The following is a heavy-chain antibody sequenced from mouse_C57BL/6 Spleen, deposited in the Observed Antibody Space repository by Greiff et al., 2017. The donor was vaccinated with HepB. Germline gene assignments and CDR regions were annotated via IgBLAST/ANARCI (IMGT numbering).Heavy chain of an antibody. D-gene: IGHD2-3*01. V-gene: IGHV1-76*01. J-gene: IGHJ3*01. CDR1: GYTFTDYY. CDR3: ARDGYYVWFAY. Sequence: VKLMESGAELVRPGASVKLSCKASGYTFTDYYINWVKQRPGQGLEWIARIYPGSGNTYYNEKFKGKATLTAEKSSSTAYMQLSSLTSEDSAVYFCARDGYYVWFAYWGQGTLVTVSA. CDR2: IYPGSGNT.